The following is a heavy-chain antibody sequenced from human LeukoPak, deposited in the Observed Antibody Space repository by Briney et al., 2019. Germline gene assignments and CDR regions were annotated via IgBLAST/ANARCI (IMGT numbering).Heavy chain of an antibody. CDR1: GFTVSSNY. Sequence: GGSLRLSCAASGFTVSSNYMSWVRQAPGKGLEWVSVIYSGGSTYYADSVKGRFTISRDNSKNTLYLQMNSLRAEDTAVYYCARDRYSSSAPYYYYYMDVWGKGTTVTVSS. CDR3: ARDRYSSSAPYYYYYMDV. D-gene: IGHD6-6*01. CDR2: IYSGGST. J-gene: IGHJ6*03. V-gene: IGHV3-53*01.